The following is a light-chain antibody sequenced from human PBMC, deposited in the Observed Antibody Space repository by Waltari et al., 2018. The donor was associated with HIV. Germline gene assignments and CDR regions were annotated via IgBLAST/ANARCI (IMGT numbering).Light chain of an antibody. Sequence: HSALTQPASVSGSPGQSISISCSGTGSDIGVYDFVSWYQQHPGKAPKLMIYEVSNRPSGVSNRFSGSKSGNTASLTISGLQAEDEADYYCSSYTSSSTWVFGGGTKLTVL. CDR2: EVS. V-gene: IGLV2-14*01. CDR1: GSDIGVYDF. J-gene: IGLJ3*02. CDR3: SSYTSSSTWV.